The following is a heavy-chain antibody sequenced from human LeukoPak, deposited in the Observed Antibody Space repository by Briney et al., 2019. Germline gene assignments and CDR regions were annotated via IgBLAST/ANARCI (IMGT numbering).Heavy chain of an antibody. CDR1: GGSVTSGSYY. D-gene: IGHD3-10*01. Sequence: SETLSLTCSVSGGSVTSGSYYWSWIRQPPGEGLEWIGYIHYSESTKYNPSLKSRVTMSVDTSKNQFSLKLSSVTAADTAVYCCASRSGSFSDALDIWGQGTLVTVSS. J-gene: IGHJ3*02. V-gene: IGHV4-61*01. CDR3: ASRSGSFSDALDI. CDR2: IHYSEST.